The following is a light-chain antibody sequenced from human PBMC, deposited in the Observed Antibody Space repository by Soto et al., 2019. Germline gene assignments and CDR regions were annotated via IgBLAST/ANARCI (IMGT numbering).Light chain of an antibody. CDR1: QSVSNN. CDR3: QQYNNWPLT. J-gene: IGKJ4*01. V-gene: IGKV3-15*01. CDR2: GAS. Sequence: EIVMTQSPATLSVSPGERVTLSCRASQSVSNNLAWYQQKPGQAPRLLIFGASTRATGLPARFIGSGSGTDFTLTISSLQSEDFAVYYCQQYNNWPLTFGGGTKVDIK.